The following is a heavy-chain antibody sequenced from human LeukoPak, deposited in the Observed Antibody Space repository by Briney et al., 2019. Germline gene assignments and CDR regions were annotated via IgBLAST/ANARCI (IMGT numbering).Heavy chain of an antibody. J-gene: IGHJ6*03. V-gene: IGHV3-30*04. CDR3: AREPSGSYFGYYYYYMDV. D-gene: IGHD3-10*01. CDR1: GFTFSSYA. CDR2: ISYDGSNK. Sequence: PGGSLRLSCAASGFTFSSYAMHWVSQAPGKGLEWVAVISYDGSNKYYADSVKGRFTISRDNSKNTLYLQMNSLRAEDTAVYYCAREPSGSYFGYYYYYMDVWGKGTTVTVSS.